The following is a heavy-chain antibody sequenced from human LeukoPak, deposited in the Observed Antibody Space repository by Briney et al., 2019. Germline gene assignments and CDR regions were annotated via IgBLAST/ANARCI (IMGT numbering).Heavy chain of an antibody. CDR2: IKQDGSEK. Sequence: PGGSLRLSCAASGFTFSSYWMSWVRQAPGKGLEWVANIKQDGSEKYYVDSVKGRFTISRDNAKNSLYLQMNSLRAEDTAVYYCANTRNNDYGDYPVAFDIWGQGTMVTVSS. V-gene: IGHV3-7*01. CDR3: ANTRNNDYGDYPVAFDI. CDR1: GFTFSSYW. D-gene: IGHD4-17*01. J-gene: IGHJ3*02.